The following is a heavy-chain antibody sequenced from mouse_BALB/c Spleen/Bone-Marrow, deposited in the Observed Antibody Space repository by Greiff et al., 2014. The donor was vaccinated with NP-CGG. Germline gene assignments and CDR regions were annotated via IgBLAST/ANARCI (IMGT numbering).Heavy chain of an antibody. Sequence: LQESGAELARPGASVKMSCKASGYTFTSYTMHWVKQRPGQGLEWIGYINPSSGYTNYNQKFKDKATLTADKSSSTAYMQLSSLTSEDSAVYYCVRGITTVVPRNCFDYWGQGTTLTVSS. CDR3: VRGITTVVPRNCFDY. J-gene: IGHJ2*01. V-gene: IGHV1-4*01. D-gene: IGHD1-1*01. CDR1: GYTFTSYT. CDR2: INPSSGYT.